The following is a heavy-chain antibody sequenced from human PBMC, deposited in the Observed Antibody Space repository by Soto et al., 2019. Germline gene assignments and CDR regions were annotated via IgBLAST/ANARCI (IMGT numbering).Heavy chain of an antibody. CDR3: ARDSITSFGVVIRGRLGYFDY. CDR2: ISAYNGNT. V-gene: IGHV1-18*04. CDR1: GYTFTSYG. Sequence: GASVKVSCKASGYTFTSYGISWVRQAPGQGLEWMGWISAYNGNTNYAQKLQGRVTMTTDTSTSTAYMELRSLGSDDTAVYYCARDSITSFGVVIRGRLGYFDYWGQGTLVTVSS. D-gene: IGHD3-3*01. J-gene: IGHJ4*02.